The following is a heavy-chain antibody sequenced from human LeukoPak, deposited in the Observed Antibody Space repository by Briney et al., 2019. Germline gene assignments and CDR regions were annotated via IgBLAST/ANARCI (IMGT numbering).Heavy chain of an antibody. J-gene: IGHJ5*02. CDR2: INPNSGGT. V-gene: IGHV1-2*02. D-gene: IGHD6-13*01. CDR3: ARDSGIAAGFDP. Sequence: GASVKVSCKASGYTFTGYYMHWVRQAPGQGLEWMGWINPNSGGTNYAQKFQGRVAMTRDTSISTAYMELSRLRSDDTAVYYCARDSGIAAGFDPWGQGTLVTVSS. CDR1: GYTFTGYY.